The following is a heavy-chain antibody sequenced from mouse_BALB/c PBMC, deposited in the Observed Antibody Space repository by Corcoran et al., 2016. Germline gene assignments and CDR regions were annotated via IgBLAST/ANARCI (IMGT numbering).Heavy chain of an antibody. V-gene: IGHV14-3*02. CDR1: GFNIKDTY. Sequence: EVQLQQSGAELVKPGASVKLSCTATGFNIKDTYMHLVNQRPEQGLEWIGRIDPANGNTKYDPKFQGKATITADTSSNTAYLQLSSLTSEDTAVYYCANWDWYFDVWGAGTTVTVSS. J-gene: IGHJ1*01. CDR2: IDPANGNT. D-gene: IGHD4-1*01. CDR3: ANWDWYFDV.